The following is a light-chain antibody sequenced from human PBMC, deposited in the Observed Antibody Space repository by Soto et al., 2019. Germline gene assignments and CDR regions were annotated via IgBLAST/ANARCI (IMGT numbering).Light chain of an antibody. CDR3: NSYTSSAARV. CDR1: SSDVGAYNF. J-gene: IGLJ1*01. Sequence: QYALTQPASVSGSPGQSITISCTGTSSDVGAYNFVSWYQQHPGKAPKLMIYEVSNRPSGVSNRFSGSKSGNTASLTISGLQAEDEADYYCNSYTSSAARVFGTGTKVTVL. V-gene: IGLV2-14*01. CDR2: EVS.